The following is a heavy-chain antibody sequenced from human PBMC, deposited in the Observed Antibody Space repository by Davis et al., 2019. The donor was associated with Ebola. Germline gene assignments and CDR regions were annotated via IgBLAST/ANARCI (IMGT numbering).Heavy chain of an antibody. Sequence: ASVKVSYKASGYTFTSYAMHWVRQAPGQRLEWMGWINAGNGNTKYSQKFQGRVTVTTDTSTSTAYMDLRSLRSDDTAVYYCARDHCNKRICFFFNGLDVWGQGTTVTVSS. J-gene: IGHJ6*02. CDR2: INAGNGNT. CDR1: GYTFTSYA. D-gene: IGHD1/OR15-1a*01. CDR3: ARDHCNKRICFFFNGLDV. V-gene: IGHV1-3*01.